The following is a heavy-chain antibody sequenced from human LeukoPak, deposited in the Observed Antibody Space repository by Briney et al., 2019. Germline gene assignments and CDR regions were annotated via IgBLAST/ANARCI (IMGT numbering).Heavy chain of an antibody. D-gene: IGHD3-22*01. J-gene: IGHJ6*03. V-gene: IGHV4-61*02. CDR1: GGSISSGSYY. CDR2: IYTSGST. CDR3: ARHWNYYDSSGYPSYYYYYYYMDV. Sequence: SQTLSLTCTVSGGSISSGSYYWSWIRQPAGEGLEWIGRIYTSGSTNYNPSLKSRVTISVDTSKNQFSLKLSSVTAADTAVYYCARHWNYYDSSGYPSYYYYYYYMDVWGKGTTVTVSS.